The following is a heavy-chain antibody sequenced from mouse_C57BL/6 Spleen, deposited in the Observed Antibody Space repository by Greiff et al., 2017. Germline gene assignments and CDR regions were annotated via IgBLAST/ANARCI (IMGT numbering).Heavy chain of an antibody. CDR2: IYPGDGDT. Sequence: QVQLKQSGPELVKPGASVKISCKASGYAFSSSWMNWVKQRPGKGLEWIGRIYPGDGDTNYNGKFKGKATLTADKSSSTAYMQLSSLTSEDSAVYFCARGNYDYDDYYAMDYWGQGTSVTVSS. J-gene: IGHJ4*01. V-gene: IGHV1-82*01. CDR1: GYAFSSSW. D-gene: IGHD2-4*01. CDR3: ARGNYDYDDYYAMDY.